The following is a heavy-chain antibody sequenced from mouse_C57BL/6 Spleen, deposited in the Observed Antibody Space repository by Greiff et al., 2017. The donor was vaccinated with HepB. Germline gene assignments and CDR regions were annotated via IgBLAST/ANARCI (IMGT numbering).Heavy chain of an antibody. V-gene: IGHV1-61*01. Sequence: QVQLQQPGAELVRPGSSVKLSCKASGYTFTSYWMDWVKQRPGQGLEWIGNIYPSDSETHYNQKFKDKATLTVDKSSSTAYMQLSSLTSEDSAVYYCAREGPGSSRWYFDVWGTGTTVTVSS. CDR2: IYPSDSET. CDR3: AREGPGSSRWYFDV. CDR1: GYTFTSYW. D-gene: IGHD1-1*01. J-gene: IGHJ1*03.